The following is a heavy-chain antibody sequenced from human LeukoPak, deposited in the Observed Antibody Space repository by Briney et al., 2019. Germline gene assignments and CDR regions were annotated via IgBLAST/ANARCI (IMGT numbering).Heavy chain of an antibody. V-gene: IGHV3-21*01. CDR3: ARGGIGSYFIPDY. D-gene: IGHD1-26*01. CDR1: GFTFSSYW. Sequence: GGSLRLSCAASGFTFSSYWMSWVRQAPGKGLEWVSSISSSSSYIYYADSVKGRFTISRDNAKNSLYLQMNSLRAEDTAVYYCARGGIGSYFIPDYWGQGTLVTVSS. CDR2: ISSSSSYI. J-gene: IGHJ4*02.